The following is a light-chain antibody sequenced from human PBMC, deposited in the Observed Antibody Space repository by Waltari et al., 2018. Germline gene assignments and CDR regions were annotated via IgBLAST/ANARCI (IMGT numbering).Light chain of an antibody. V-gene: IGLV3-21*01. CDR1: NTVSKS. Sequence: SYVLTQPPSVSLAPGTTATTTCGGGNTVSKSVPWYQQKPGQAPVLLISFDSDRPSGIPERFSGFNSGNTATLTISGVEAGDEADYYCQIWESTSDHVVFGGGTKLTVL. J-gene: IGLJ2*01. CDR2: FDS. CDR3: QIWESTSDHVV.